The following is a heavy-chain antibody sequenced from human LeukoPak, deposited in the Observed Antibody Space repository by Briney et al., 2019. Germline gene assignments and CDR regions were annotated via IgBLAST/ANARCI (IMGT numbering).Heavy chain of an antibody. CDR1: GFTFSSYE. CDR2: TSSSGSTI. CDR3: ARDQGSTSRGIDY. V-gene: IGHV3-48*03. D-gene: IGHD2-2*01. Sequence: GGSLRLSCAASGFTFSSYEMNWVRQAPGKGLEWVSYTSSSGSTIYYADSVKGRFTISRDNAKNTLYLQMNSLRAEDTAVYYCARDQGSTSRGIDYWGQGTLVTVSS. J-gene: IGHJ4*02.